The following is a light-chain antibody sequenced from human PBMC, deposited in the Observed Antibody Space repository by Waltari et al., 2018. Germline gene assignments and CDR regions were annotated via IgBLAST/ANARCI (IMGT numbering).Light chain of an antibody. Sequence: AIQLTQSPSSLSASVGDRVTITCRASQGISSAVAWYQQKPGKSPKLLIYDASSLEGGFPSRFSGSGSGTDFTLTISSLQPEDFATYYCQQFNSYPLTFGPGTKVDIK. V-gene: IGKV1-13*02. CDR3: QQFNSYPLT. CDR1: QGISSA. CDR2: DAS. J-gene: IGKJ3*01.